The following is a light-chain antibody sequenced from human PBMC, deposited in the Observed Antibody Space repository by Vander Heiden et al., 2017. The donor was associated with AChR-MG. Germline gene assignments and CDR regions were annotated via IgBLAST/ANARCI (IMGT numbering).Light chain of an antibody. J-gene: IGLJ1*01. CDR3: QAWDSSTARVV. Sequence: EVPQPPSVSVSPGQTASITCSGDKLGDKYACWFQQKPGQSPVVVIYQDTKRPSGIPERFSGSNSGNTATLTISGTQAMDEADYDCQAWDSSTARVVFGTGTKVTVL. V-gene: IGLV3-1*01. CDR1: KLGDKY. CDR2: QDT.